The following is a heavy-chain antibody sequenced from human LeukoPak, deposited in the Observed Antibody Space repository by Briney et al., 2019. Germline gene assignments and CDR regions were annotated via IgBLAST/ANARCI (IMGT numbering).Heavy chain of an antibody. CDR3: ARREDYGGTWGPDALDI. J-gene: IGHJ3*02. V-gene: IGHV3-74*01. D-gene: IGHD4-23*01. CDR1: GFTFTTFW. CDR2: INHDGSSA. Sequence: PGGSLRLSCATSGFTFTTFWMHWVRQAPGKGLVWVARINHDGSSADYVDSVKGRFTISRDNAKNTVYLQMNSLRAEDTAVYYCARREDYGGTWGPDALDIWGQGTMVTVSS.